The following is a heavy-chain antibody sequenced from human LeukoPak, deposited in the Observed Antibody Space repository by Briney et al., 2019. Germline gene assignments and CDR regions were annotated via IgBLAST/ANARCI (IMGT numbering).Heavy chain of an antibody. CDR1: GSTFSSYG. D-gene: IGHD5-18*01. V-gene: IGHV3-30*18. CDR3: AKDRYSYAFEYSDS. CDR2: ISNDGSKK. J-gene: IGHJ4*02. Sequence: QSGGSLRLSCAASGSTFSSYGMHWVRQAPGKGLDWVAVISNDGSKKYYADPVKGRFTISRDNSKNTLSLQVSSLRTEDTAVYYCAKDRYSYAFEYSDSWGQGTLVTVSS.